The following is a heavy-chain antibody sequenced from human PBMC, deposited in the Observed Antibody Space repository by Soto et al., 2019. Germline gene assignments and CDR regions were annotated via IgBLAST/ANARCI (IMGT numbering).Heavy chain of an antibody. D-gene: IGHD1-1*01. J-gene: IGHJ3*01. V-gene: IGHV3-33*01. CDR1: GFSFRTYG. Sequence: QVQLVESGGGLAQPGTSLRLSCAVSGFSFRTYGFHWVRQPPGKGLQWVAVISPKGHSDSVEGRFTISRDNSKDTLYLQMNNLRAEDTAVYYCARDDAFANENAFDLWGQGTKVTVSS. CDR3: ARDDAFANENAFDL. CDR2: ISPK.